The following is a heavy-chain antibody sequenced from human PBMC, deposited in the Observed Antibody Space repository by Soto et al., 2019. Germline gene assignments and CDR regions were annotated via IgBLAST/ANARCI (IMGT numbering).Heavy chain of an antibody. CDR2: INRKSGGT. CDR3: AGRWGSSWPSDAFDV. V-gene: IGHV1-2*02. Sequence: AASVKVSCKASGHTFTGSYIHWVRRAPGQGLEWLGWINRKSGGTDYAQKFQGRVTMTRDTSIRTAYMELSRLISDDTAVYYCAGRWGSSWPSDAFDVWGQGTKVTVSS. J-gene: IGHJ3*01. D-gene: IGHD6-13*01. CDR1: GHTFTGSY.